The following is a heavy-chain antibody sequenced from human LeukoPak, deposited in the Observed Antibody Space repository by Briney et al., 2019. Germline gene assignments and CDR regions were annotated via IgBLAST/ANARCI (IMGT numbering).Heavy chain of an antibody. D-gene: IGHD4-23*01. J-gene: IGHJ2*01. CDR2: INHSGST. CDR3: AGGLRWKYWYFDL. V-gene: IGHV4-34*01. Sequence: PSETLSLTCAVYGGSFSGYYCSWIRQPPGKGLEWIGEINHSGSTNFNPSLKSRVTISLDTSKNQFSLKLSSVTAADTAVYYCAGGLRWKYWYFDLWGRGTLVTVSS. CDR1: GGSFSGYY.